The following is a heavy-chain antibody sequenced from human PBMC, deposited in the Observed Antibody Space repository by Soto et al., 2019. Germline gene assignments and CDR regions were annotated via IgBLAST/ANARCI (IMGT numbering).Heavy chain of an antibody. CDR1: GYTFSNYA. Sequence: QVQLVQSGAEVKKPGASVKVSCGTSGYTFSNYALTWVRQAPEHGLEWMGWISADGGDARYSQRFQGRVTMTTDTSTSTAHTELRSLPAADTAVYYCARGPGVPGRGHDYGDYWGQGPLVSVSS. J-gene: IGHJ4*02. D-gene: IGHD3-10*01. CDR3: ARGPGVPGRGHDYGDY. V-gene: IGHV1-18*01. CDR2: ISADGGDA.